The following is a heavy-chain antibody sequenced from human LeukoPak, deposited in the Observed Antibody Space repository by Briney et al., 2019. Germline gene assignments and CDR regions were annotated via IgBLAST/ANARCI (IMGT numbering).Heavy chain of an antibody. CDR2: IKQDGSEK. CDR1: GFTFSSYW. D-gene: IGHD3-22*01. V-gene: IGHV3-7*01. CDR3: ARDWSFTEYYYDSSGYYDYYGMDV. Sequence: GGSLRFSCAASGFTFSSYWMSWVRQAPGKGLEWVANIKQDGSEKYYADSVKGRFTISRDNAKNSLYLQMNSLRAEDTAVYYCARDWSFTEYYYDSSGYYDYYGMDVWGQGTTVTVSS. J-gene: IGHJ6*02.